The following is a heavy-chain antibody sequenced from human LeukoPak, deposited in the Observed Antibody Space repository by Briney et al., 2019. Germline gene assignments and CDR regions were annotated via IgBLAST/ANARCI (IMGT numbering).Heavy chain of an antibody. CDR1: GFTFSSYG. D-gene: IGHD3-9*01. J-gene: IGHJ4*02. V-gene: IGHV3-30*18. CDR3: AKGKGKGATYYDILTDY. Sequence: GRSLRLSCAASGFTFSSYGMHWVRQAPGKGLEWVAVISYDGSNKYYADSVKGRFTISRDNYKNTLYLQMNSLRAEDTAVYYCAKGKGKGATYYDILTDYWGQGTLVTVSS. CDR2: ISYDGSNK.